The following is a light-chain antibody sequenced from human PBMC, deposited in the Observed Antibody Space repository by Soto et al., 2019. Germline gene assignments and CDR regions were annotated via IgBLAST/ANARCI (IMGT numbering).Light chain of an antibody. J-gene: IGKJ1*01. CDR3: QQYNDWPRT. CDR1: QSVSIN. Sequence: EIVMTQSPATLSVSPGERATLSCRASQSVSINLAWFQQRPGQAPRLLIHGASTRATGIPARFSGSGSGTEFTLTISSLQYEDLAVYYCQQYNDWPRTFGQGTKVDIK. CDR2: GAS. V-gene: IGKV3-15*01.